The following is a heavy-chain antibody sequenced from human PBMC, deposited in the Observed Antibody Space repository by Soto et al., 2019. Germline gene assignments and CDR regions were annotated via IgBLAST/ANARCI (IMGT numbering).Heavy chain of an antibody. V-gene: IGHV3-9*01. Sequence: EVQLVESGGGLVQPGRSLRLSCAASGFTFDDYAMHWVRQAPGKGLEWVSGISWNSGSIGYADSVKGRFTISRDNAKNSLYLQMNSLRAEDTALYYCAKDRGSAAFAYFDYWGQGTLVTVSS. J-gene: IGHJ4*02. CDR2: ISWNSGSI. CDR3: AKDRGSAAFAYFDY. CDR1: GFTFDDYA. D-gene: IGHD6-13*01.